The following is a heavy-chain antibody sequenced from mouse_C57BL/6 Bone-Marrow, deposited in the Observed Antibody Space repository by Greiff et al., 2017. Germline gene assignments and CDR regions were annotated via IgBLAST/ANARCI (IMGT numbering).Heavy chain of an antibody. J-gene: IGHJ3*01. CDR1: GFTFSDYG. V-gene: IGHV5-17*01. CDR3: ARDYDYDLAY. D-gene: IGHD2-4*01. Sequence: EVKLVASGGGLVKPGGSLKLSCAASGFTFSDYGMHWVRQAPEKGLEWVAYISSGSSTIYYADTVKGRFTISRDNAKNTLFLQMTSLRSEDTAMYYCARDYDYDLAYWGQGTLVTVSA. CDR2: ISSGSSTI.